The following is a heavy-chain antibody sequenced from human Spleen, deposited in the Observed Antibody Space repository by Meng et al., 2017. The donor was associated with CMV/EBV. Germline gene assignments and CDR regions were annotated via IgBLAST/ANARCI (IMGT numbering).Heavy chain of an antibody. CDR2: IWYDGSNK. Sequence: GGSLKISCAASGFSFSNYGMHWVRQAPGKGLEWVAVIWYDGSNKYHAASVKGRFTISRDNSKNTLDLQMNSLRAEATAVYYCAKVVPAAVRNWFDPGGQGTLVTVSS. J-gene: IGHJ5*02. CDR1: GFSFSNYG. V-gene: IGHV3-33*06. D-gene: IGHD2-2*01. CDR3: AKVVPAAVRNWFDP.